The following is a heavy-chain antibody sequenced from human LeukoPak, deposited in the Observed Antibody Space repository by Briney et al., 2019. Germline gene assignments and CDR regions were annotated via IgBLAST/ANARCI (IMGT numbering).Heavy chain of an antibody. Sequence: GRSLRLSCATSGFTFSHYGMHWVRQAPGKGLEWVAVIWSDGSNRYYGGPVKGRFTISRDNFQRTVYLQMNSLRAEDTAVYYCAKDAQRGFDYSNSLDNWGQGTLVTVSS. CDR2: IWSDGSNR. D-gene: IGHD4-11*01. CDR1: GFTFSHYG. J-gene: IGHJ4*02. CDR3: AKDAQRGFDYSNSLDN. V-gene: IGHV3-33*06.